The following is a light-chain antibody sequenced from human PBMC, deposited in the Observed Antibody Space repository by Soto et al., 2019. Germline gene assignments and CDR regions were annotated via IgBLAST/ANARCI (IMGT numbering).Light chain of an antibody. Sequence: DIPMTQFPSTLSASIGDRVTITCRASQTISSSLAWYQQKPGKAPKLLIYRASNLEDGVPSRFSGSGSGTEFALTISSLQPDDFATYYCQQYIRYSPYTFGQGTRLEIK. CDR3: QQYIRYSPYT. J-gene: IGKJ2*01. V-gene: IGKV1-5*03. CDR2: RAS. CDR1: QTISSS.